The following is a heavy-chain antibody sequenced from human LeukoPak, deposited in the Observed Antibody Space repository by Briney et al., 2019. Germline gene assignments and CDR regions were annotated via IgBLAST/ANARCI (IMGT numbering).Heavy chain of an antibody. D-gene: IGHD3-10*01. Sequence: ASVKVSCKSSGYTFSGYYMHWVRQAPGQGVEWMGCINPNNGGTKYPQKFQGRVSMTRDTSLSTAYIELTRLRSDDTAVYYCARAPGSDWGQGTLVTVSS. CDR3: ARAPGSD. V-gene: IGHV1-2*02. CDR2: INPNNGGT. J-gene: IGHJ4*02. CDR1: GYTFSGYY.